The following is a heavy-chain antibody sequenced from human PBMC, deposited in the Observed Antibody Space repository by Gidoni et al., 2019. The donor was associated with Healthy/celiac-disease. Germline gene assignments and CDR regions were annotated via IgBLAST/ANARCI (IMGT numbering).Heavy chain of an antibody. CDR1: GFTFSSYG. CDR3: AKPGGDVVVTAKGAYFDY. Sequence: QVQLVESVGGVVQPGRSLRLSCAASGFTFSSYGMHWVRQAPGKGLEGVAVIAYDGSNKYYADSVKGRFTISRDNSKNTLYLQMNSLRAEDTAVYYCAKPGGDVVVTAKGAYFDYWGQGTLVTVSS. J-gene: IGHJ4*02. D-gene: IGHD2-21*02. V-gene: IGHV3-30*18. CDR2: IAYDGSNK.